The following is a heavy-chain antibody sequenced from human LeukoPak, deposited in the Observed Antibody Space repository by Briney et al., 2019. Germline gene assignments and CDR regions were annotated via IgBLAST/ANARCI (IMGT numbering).Heavy chain of an antibody. CDR3: ARSRDILTGYHFDY. CDR2: IHTSGST. V-gene: IGHV4-4*07. D-gene: IGHD3-9*01. CDR1: GGSISSYY. J-gene: IGHJ4*02. Sequence: PSETLSLTCTVSGGSISSYYWSWIRQPAGKGLEWIGRIHTSGSTNYNPSLKSRVTMSVDTSKNQFSLKLKSVTAADTAVYYCARSRDILTGYHFDYWGQGTLVTVSS.